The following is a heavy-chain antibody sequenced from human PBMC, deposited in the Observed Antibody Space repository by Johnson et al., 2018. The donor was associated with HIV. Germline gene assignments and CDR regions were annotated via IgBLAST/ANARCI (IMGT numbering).Heavy chain of an antibody. Sequence: EVQLVESGGGLVQPGGSLRLSCAASGFTVSSNYMSWVRQAPGKGLEWVSVISGSGGSTYYADSVKGRFTISRDNSKNTLYLQMNSLRAEDTAVYYCARDWGLYSSGWYVDAFDIWGQGTMVTVSS. CDR3: ARDWGLYSSGWYVDAFDI. CDR2: ISGSGGST. D-gene: IGHD6-19*01. J-gene: IGHJ3*02. V-gene: IGHV3-66*02. CDR1: GFTVSSNY.